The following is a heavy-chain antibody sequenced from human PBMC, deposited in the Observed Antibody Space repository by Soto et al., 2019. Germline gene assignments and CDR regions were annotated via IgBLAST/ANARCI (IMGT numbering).Heavy chain of an antibody. CDR3: ATSPARNWSDP. Sequence: PGGSLRLSCAASGFTFNNYFIHWVRQAPGRGLVWGSRVKGDGSVINYADSVKDRFTISVDNAKNMVHLQMDSLRADDTAVYYCATSPARNWSDPWGQGTLVTVSS. CDR1: GFTFNNYF. CDR2: VKGDGSVI. D-gene: IGHD6-6*01. J-gene: IGHJ5*02. V-gene: IGHV3-74*01.